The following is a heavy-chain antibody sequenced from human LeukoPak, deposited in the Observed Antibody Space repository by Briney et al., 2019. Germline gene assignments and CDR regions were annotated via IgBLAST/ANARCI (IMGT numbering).Heavy chain of an antibody. V-gene: IGHV4-59*08. CDR3: ASLDYGDPRWFDP. CDR2: IYYSGST. D-gene: IGHD4-17*01. CDR1: GGSISNYY. J-gene: IGHJ5*02. Sequence: KPSETLSLTCTVSGGSISNYYWSWIRQPPGKGLEWIGYIYYSGSTNYNPSLKSRVTISVDTSKNQFSLKLSSVTAADTAVYYCASLDYGDPRWFDPWGQGTLVTVSS.